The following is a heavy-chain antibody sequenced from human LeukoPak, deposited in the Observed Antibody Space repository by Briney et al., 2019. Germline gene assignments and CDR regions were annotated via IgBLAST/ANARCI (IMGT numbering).Heavy chain of an antibody. CDR3: ARGPVRKGAFDI. Sequence: SETLSLTCTVSGYSISSGYYWSWIRQPPGKGLEWIGEINHSGSTNYNPSLKSRVTISVDTSKNQFSLKLSSVTAADTAVYYCARGPVRKGAFDIWGQGTMVTVSS. J-gene: IGHJ3*02. V-gene: IGHV4-38-2*02. CDR1: GYSISSGYY. CDR2: INHSGST.